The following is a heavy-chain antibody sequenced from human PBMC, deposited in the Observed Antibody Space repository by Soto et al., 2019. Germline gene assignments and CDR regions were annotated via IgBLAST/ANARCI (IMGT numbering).Heavy chain of an antibody. V-gene: IGHV3-30*18. Sequence: VESGGGVVQPGRSLRLSCAASGFTFSSYGMHWVRQAPGKGLEWVAVISYDGSNKYYADSVKGRFTISRDNSKNTLYLQMNSLRAEDTAVYYCAKDHRRIAVAAPLGPWGQGTLVTVSS. CDR2: ISYDGSNK. CDR1: GFTFSSYG. D-gene: IGHD6-19*01. J-gene: IGHJ5*02. CDR3: AKDHRRIAVAAPLGP.